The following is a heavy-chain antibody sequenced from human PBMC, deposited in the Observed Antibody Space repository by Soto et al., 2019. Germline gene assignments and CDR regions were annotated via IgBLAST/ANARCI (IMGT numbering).Heavy chain of an antibody. J-gene: IGHJ6*02. CDR3: ARGSSSYYDYGMDV. Sequence: SESLSLTCGVSGDSISRGGYSWTWIRQPPGKALEWIGNIYDSGSTSYNPSLKSRVTISVDTSKNHFSLKLTSVTAADTAVYFCARGSSSYYDYGMDVWGQGTTVTVSS. CDR1: GDSISRGGYS. D-gene: IGHD6-6*01. V-gene: IGHV4-30-2*01. CDR2: IYDSGST.